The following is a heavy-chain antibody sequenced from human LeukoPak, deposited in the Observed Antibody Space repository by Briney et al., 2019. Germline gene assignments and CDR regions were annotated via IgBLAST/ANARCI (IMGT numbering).Heavy chain of an antibody. V-gene: IGHV3-30*18. CDR1: AFTFITYV. Sequence: SLTLSCPASAFTFITYVMHWVRHAPAMALHSVAAIPYYVTNKYYADDSVKGRFTISRDNSRDTLYLQMNSLSAEDTAVYYCAKERNYYGSGSSTDFDFWGQGTLVTVSS. D-gene: IGHD3-10*01. CDR3: AKERNYYGSGSSTDFDF. CDR2: IPYYVTNK. J-gene: IGHJ4*02.